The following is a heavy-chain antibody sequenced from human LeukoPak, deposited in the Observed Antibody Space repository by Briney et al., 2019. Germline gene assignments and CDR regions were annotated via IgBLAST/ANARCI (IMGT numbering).Heavy chain of an antibody. CDR2: IYSGGTT. J-gene: IGHJ4*02. V-gene: IGHV3-53*01. D-gene: IGHD3-22*01. CDR3: AGRYDSSGYPLH. Sequence: GGSLRLSCAACGFTVSSNYMSWVRQAPGKGLEWVSVIYSGGTTYYADSVKGRFTISRDNSKNTLYLQMNSLRAEDTAVYYCAGRYDSSGYPLHWGQGTLVTVSS. CDR1: GFTVSSNY.